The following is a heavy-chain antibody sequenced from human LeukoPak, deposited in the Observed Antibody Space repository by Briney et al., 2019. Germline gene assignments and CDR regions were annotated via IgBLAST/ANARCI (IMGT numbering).Heavy chain of an antibody. Sequence: GGSLRLSCATSGFSFSTYSMNWARQAPGKGLEWVSSISSTSSYIYYADSLKGRFTISRDNAKNSMYLQMNSLRAEDTAVYYCARESGSRSYYYYMDVWGKGTTVTVSS. V-gene: IGHV3-21*01. CDR2: ISSTSSYI. CDR3: ARESGSRSYYYYMDV. D-gene: IGHD2-2*01. J-gene: IGHJ6*03. CDR1: GFSFSTYS.